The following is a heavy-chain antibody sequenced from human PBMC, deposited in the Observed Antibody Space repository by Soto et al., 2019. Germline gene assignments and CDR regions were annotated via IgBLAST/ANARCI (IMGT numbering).Heavy chain of an antibody. J-gene: IGHJ5*02. CDR3: ARYFKYCSSIRCYDWFDP. V-gene: IGHV4-4*07. CDR2: INLSGST. Sequence: SETLSRTCTVSGASSSGYYWSWIRQPAGKGLEWIGRINLSGSTNYKSSLKSRVTMSVDTSKNQFSLKLTSVTAADTAVYYCARYFKYCSSIRCYDWFDPWGQGTLGTVSS. CDR1: GASSSGYY. D-gene: IGHD2-2*01.